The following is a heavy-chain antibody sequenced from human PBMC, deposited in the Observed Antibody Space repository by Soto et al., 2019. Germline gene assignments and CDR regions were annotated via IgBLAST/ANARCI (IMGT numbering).Heavy chain of an antibody. CDR2: ISSSSSYI. Sequence: LGGSLRLSCAASGFTFSSYSMNWVRQAPGKGLEWVSSISSSSSYIYYADSVKGRFTISRDNAKNSLYLQMNSLRAEDTAVYYCARSGSYTPGRTDYWGQGTLVTVSS. CDR1: GFTFSSYS. D-gene: IGHD1-26*01. V-gene: IGHV3-21*01. CDR3: ARSGSYTPGRTDY. J-gene: IGHJ4*02.